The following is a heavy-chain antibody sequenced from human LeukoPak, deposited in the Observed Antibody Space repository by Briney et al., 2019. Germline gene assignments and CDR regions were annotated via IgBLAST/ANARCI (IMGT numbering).Heavy chain of an antibody. CDR3: ARNDYGAQTPSDV. D-gene: IGHD4-17*01. J-gene: IGHJ6*02. CDR1: GFSLSSYY. CDR2: IKQDASEK. Sequence: PGGSLRLSCAASGFSLSSYYMTWVRQAPGKGLEWVANIKQDASEKFYVDSVKGRFSISRDNAKNSLYLQMNSLRVEDTAVYYCARNDYGAQTPSDVWGQGTTVTVSS. V-gene: IGHV3-7*05.